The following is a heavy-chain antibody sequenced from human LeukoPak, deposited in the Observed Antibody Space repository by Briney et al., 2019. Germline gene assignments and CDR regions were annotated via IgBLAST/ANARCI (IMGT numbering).Heavy chain of an antibody. CDR3: ARARWLQLPDY. D-gene: IGHD5-24*01. Sequence: SETLSLTCAVSGGSFSGYYWSWIRQPPGKGLEWIGEINHSESTNYNPSLKSRVSISVDTSKNRLSLKLTSVAAADTAVYYCARARWLQLPDYWGQGTLVTVSS. V-gene: IGHV4-34*01. CDR2: INHSEST. CDR1: GGSFSGYY. J-gene: IGHJ4*02.